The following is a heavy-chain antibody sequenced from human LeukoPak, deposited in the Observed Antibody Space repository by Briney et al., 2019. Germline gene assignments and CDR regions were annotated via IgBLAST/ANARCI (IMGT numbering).Heavy chain of an antibody. CDR3: ARAYLPFNYFDY. CDR1: GVSISSGGYY. V-gene: IGHV4-31*03. CDR2: IYYSGST. J-gene: IGHJ4*02. Sequence: SETLSLTCTVSGVSISSGGYYWSWIRQHPGKGLEWIGYIYYSGSTYYNPSLKSRVTISVDTSKNQFSLKLSSVTAADTAVYYCARAYLPFNYFDYWGQGTLVTVSS.